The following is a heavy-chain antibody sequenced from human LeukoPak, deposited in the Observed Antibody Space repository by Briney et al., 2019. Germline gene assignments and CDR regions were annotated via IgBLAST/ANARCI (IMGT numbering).Heavy chain of an antibody. D-gene: IGHD6-13*01. J-gene: IGHJ4*02. Sequence: GGSLRLSCAASGFTFSSYAMSWVRQAPGKGLEWVSAISGSGGSTYYADSVKGRFTISRDNSKNTVYLQMNGLRAEDTALYYCAKESYSSSFDYWGQGALVTVSS. CDR2: ISGSGGST. CDR3: AKESYSSSFDY. V-gene: IGHV3-23*01. CDR1: GFTFSSYA.